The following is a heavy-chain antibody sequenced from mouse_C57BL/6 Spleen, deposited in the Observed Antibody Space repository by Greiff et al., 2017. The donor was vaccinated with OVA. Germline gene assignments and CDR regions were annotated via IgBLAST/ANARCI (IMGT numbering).Heavy chain of an antibody. V-gene: IGHV1-64*01. J-gene: IGHJ4*01. CDR1: GYTFTSYW. Sequence: QVHVKQSGAELVKPGASVKLSCKASGYTFTSYWMHWVKQRPGQGLEWIGMIHPNSGSTNYNEKFKSKATLTVDKSSSTAYMQLSSLTSEDSAVYYCARRWDGYYGAMDYWGQGTSVTVSS. CDR3: ARRWDGYYGAMDY. D-gene: IGHD2-3*01. CDR2: IHPNSGST.